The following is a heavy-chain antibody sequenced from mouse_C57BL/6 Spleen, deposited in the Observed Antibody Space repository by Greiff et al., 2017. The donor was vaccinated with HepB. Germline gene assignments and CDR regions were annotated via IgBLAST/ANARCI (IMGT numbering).Heavy chain of an antibody. CDR2: IDPNSGGT. J-gene: IGHJ1*03. CDR1: GYTFTSYW. D-gene: IGHD1-1*01. CDR3: ARNYYESGRGYYDV. Sequence: VQLQQPGAELVKPGASVKLSCKASGYTFTSYWMHRVKQRPGRGLEWIGRIDPNSGGTKYNEKFKSKATLNADKPSSTADMQHISLTSEDSAVYYCARNYYESGRGYYDVWGTGTTVTVSS. V-gene: IGHV1-72*01.